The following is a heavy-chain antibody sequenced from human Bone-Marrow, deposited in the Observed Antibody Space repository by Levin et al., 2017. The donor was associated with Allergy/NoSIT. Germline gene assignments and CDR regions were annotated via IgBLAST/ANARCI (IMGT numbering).Heavy chain of an antibody. V-gene: IGHV3-23*05. CDR1: GFRMSSFA. J-gene: IGHJ4*02. CDR2: FSNINKA. CDR3: AKDHPSSGWPTFES. Sequence: GGSRRLSCSSSGFRMSSFAMSWVRQAPGKGLEWVSSFSNINKAYYADSVVGRFTISRDSSRNILYLQMNNLRGEDTAMYYCAKDHPSSGWPTFESWGQGTLVTVSS. D-gene: IGHD6-19*01.